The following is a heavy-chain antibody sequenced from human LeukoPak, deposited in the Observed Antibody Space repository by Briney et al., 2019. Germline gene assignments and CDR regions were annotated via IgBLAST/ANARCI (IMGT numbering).Heavy chain of an antibody. CDR1: GFTFSSYA. J-gene: IGHJ4*02. D-gene: IGHD5-18*01. Sequence: GGSLRLSCAASGFTFSSYAMSWVRQAPGKGLEWVSAISGSGGSTYYADSVKGRFTISRDNAKNSLYLQMNSLRAEDTAVYYCARDEAWIHTKPASYWGQGTLVTVSS. CDR2: ISGSGGST. V-gene: IGHV3-23*01. CDR3: ARDEAWIHTKPASY.